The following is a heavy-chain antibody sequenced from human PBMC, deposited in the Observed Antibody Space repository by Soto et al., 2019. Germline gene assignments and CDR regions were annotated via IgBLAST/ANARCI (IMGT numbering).Heavy chain of an antibody. CDR2: INPNGGSK. D-gene: IGHD1-1*01. CDR3: ARGRPTVDADYGMDV. CDR1: GYTFITYY. Sequence: VQLVQSGAEVKKSGASVKVSCKASGYTFITYYIHWVRQAPGQGLEWMGVINPNGGSKTYAQRFRGRVSMTSDTSTSTVYMELSSRRSEDTAVYYCARGRPTVDADYGMDVWGQGTRGTVSS. J-gene: IGHJ6*02. V-gene: IGHV1-46*01.